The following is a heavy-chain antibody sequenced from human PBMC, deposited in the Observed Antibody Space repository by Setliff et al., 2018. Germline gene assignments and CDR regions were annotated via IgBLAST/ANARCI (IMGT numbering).Heavy chain of an antibody. D-gene: IGHD3-10*01. Sequence: SETLSLTCTVSGASVSSGSYYWSWIRQPAGKGLEWIGHIHSSGSANYNSSLESRLTMSLDPSKKQFSLKLRSVTAADTAVYYCARDWEITVVREVTQYYYYMDIWGKGNAVTVSS. CDR3: ARDWEITVVREVTQYYYYMDI. V-gene: IGHV4-61*09. CDR2: IHSSGSA. CDR1: GASVSSGSYY. J-gene: IGHJ6*03.